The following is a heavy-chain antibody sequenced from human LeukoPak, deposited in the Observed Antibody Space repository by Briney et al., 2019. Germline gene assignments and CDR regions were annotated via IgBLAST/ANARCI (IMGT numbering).Heavy chain of an antibody. CDR3: ARDLDGSGSYYTDY. CDR1: AYTFSNYG. CDR2: ISAYNGNT. D-gene: IGHD3-10*01. Sequence: ASVKVSCKASAYTFSNYGFNWVRQAPGQGLEWMGWISAYNGNTKYALKLQGRFTMSTDTSTSTAYMELRSLTSDDTAVYYCARDLDGSGSYYTDYWGKGTLVTVSS. V-gene: IGHV1-18*01. J-gene: IGHJ4*02.